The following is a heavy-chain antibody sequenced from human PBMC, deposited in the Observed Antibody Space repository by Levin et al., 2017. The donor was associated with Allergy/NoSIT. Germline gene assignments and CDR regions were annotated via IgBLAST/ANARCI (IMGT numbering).Heavy chain of an antibody. CDR2: ISSSSSTI. V-gene: IGHV3-48*01. J-gene: IGHJ1*01. D-gene: IGHD2-15*01. CDR1: GFTFSSYS. CDR3: ARAQEDDPEYLQH. Sequence: PGGSLRLSCAASGFTFSSYSMNWVRQAPGKGLEWVSYISSSSSTIYYADSVKGRFTISRDNAKNSLYLQMNSLRAEDTAVYYCARAQEDDPEYLQHWGQGTLVTVSS.